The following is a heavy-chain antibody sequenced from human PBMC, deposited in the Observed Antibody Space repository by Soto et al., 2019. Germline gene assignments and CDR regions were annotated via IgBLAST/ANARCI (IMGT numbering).Heavy chain of an antibody. V-gene: IGHV1-2*04. CDR1: GSPFTSYD. J-gene: IGHJ4*02. Sequence: GASVKVSFKASGSPFTSYDINWVRQATGQGLEWMGWMSPNSGSTNYAQKFQGWVTMTRNTSISTAYMELSRLRFDDTAMYYCARPDSYGRGISFDYWGQGTLVTVSS. CDR3: ARPDSYGRGISFDY. CDR2: MSPNSGST. D-gene: IGHD5-18*01.